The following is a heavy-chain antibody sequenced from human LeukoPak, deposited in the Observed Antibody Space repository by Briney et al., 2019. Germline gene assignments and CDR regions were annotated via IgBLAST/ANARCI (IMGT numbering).Heavy chain of an antibody. CDR1: GFTFNTYA. J-gene: IGHJ4*02. V-gene: IGHV3-30*02. D-gene: IGHD3-3*01. Sequence: PGGSLRLSCAASGFTFNTYAMHWVRQAPGKGLEWVGFLRYDASAEYYASSVKGRFTISRDNLSNTLYLHMDSLRGDDTAVYYCARYDFRSGFYPLDYWGQGTLVTVPS. CDR3: ARYDFRSGFYPLDY. CDR2: LRYDASAE.